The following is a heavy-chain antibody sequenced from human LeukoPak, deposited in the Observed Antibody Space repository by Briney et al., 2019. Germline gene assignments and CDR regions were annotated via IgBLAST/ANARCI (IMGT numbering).Heavy chain of an antibody. J-gene: IGHJ4*02. CDR2: IYSGGST. CDR1: GFTVSSNY. CDR3: ARDGTNYYDSSGYTIFDY. V-gene: IGHV3-53*01. Sequence: GGSLRLSCAASGFTVSSNYMSWVRQAPGKGLEWVSVIYSGGSTYYADSVKGRFTISRGNSKNTLYLQMNSLRAEDTAVYYCARDGTNYYDSSGYTIFDYWGQGTLVTVSS. D-gene: IGHD3-22*01.